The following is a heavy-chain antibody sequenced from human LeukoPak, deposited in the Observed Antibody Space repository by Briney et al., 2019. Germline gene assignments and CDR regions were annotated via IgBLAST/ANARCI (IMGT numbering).Heavy chain of an antibody. CDR1: GYTFTSYG. J-gene: IGHJ4*02. V-gene: IGHV1-18*01. Sequence: ASVKVSCKASGYTFTSYGMSWVRQAPGQGLEWMGWISAYNGNTNYAQKLQGRVTMTTDTSTSTAYMELRSLRSDDTAVYYCAKSHYGSGSYYNYYFDYWGQGTLVTVSS. CDR3: AKSHYGSGSYYNYYFDY. D-gene: IGHD3-10*01. CDR2: ISAYNGNT.